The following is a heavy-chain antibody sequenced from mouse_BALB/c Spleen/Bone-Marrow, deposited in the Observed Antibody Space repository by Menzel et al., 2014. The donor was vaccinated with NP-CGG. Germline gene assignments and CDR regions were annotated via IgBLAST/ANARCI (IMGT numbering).Heavy chain of an antibody. D-gene: IGHD2-4*01. Sequence: LQQSGAELGMPGASVKMSCKASGYTFTDNWIYWVKQRPGQGLEWIGAIDTSDSYTNYNQKFMGKASLTVDASSSTAYMQVSSLTPDDSAVYYCARGGHDFSLDYWGQGTSVTVSS. CDR1: GYTFTDNW. CDR2: IDTSDSYT. CDR3: ARGGHDFSLDY. V-gene: IGHV1-69*01. J-gene: IGHJ4*01.